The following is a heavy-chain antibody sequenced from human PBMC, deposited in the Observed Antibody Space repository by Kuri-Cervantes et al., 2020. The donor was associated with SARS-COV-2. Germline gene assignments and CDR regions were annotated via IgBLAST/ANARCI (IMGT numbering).Heavy chain of an antibody. CDR1: GFTFSSYS. V-gene: IGHV3-21*01. CDR2: VSSSSSYI. D-gene: IGHD7-27*01. Sequence: GESLRLSCAASGFTFSSYSMNWVRQAPGKGLEWVSSVSSSSSYIYYADSVKGRFTISRDNAKNSLYLQMNSLRVEDTALYYCARDLRLGKSLDYWGQGTLVTVSS. J-gene: IGHJ4*02. CDR3: ARDLRLGKSLDY.